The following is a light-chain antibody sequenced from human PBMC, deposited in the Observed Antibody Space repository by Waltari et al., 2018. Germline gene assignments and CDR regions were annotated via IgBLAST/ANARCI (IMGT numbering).Light chain of an antibody. Sequence: DIQMTKSPSTLSASVGERVTITCWASQSISSWLAWYQQKPGKAPKLLIYKASSLESGVPSRFSGSGSGTEFTLTISSLQPDDFATYYCQQYNSYPGTFGQGTKVEIK. CDR3: QQYNSYPGT. CDR1: QSISSW. J-gene: IGKJ1*01. V-gene: IGKV1-5*03. CDR2: KAS.